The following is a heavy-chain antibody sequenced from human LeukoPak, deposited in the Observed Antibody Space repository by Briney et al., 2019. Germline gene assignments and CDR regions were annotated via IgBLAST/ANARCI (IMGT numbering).Heavy chain of an antibody. V-gene: IGHV3-30-3*01. D-gene: IGHD6-13*01. CDR2: ISYDGSNK. CDR3: ARGHPGHPYSSSPREGYYYMDV. CDR1: GFTFSSYA. Sequence: PGRSLRLSCAASGFTFSSYAMRWVRQAPGKGLEWVAVISYDGSNKYYADSVKGRFTISRDNSKNTLYLQMNSLRAEDTAVYYCARGHPGHPYSSSPREGYYYMDVWGKGTTVTVSS. J-gene: IGHJ6*03.